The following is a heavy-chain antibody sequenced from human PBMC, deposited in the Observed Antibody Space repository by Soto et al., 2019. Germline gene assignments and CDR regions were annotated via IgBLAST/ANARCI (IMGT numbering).Heavy chain of an antibody. CDR3: ASRRCLRGSCWYHFDS. D-gene: IGHD6-19*01. J-gene: IGHJ4*02. CDR1: GFSFSSYG. V-gene: IGHV3-33*01. Sequence: QVQLVESGGGVVQPGRSLRLSCAASGFSFSSYGIHWVRQAPGKGLEWVALISNDGGDKNFADSVKGRFTVSRDNSRNTVSPEMNRLRIDETAVYCSASRRCLRGSCWYHFDSWGQGSLVTVSS. CDR2: ISNDGGDK.